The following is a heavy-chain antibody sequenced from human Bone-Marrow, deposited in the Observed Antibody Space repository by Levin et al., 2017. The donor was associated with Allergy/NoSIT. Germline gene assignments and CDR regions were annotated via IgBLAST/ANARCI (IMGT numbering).Heavy chain of an antibody. CDR1: GFTFSSYG. J-gene: IGHJ6*02. D-gene: IGHD4-17*01. CDR3: ARVDSPRATVTLYYYGMDV. Sequence: GGSLRLSCAASGFTFSSYGMHWVRQAPGKGLEWVAVIWYDGSNKYYADSVKGRFTISRDNSKNTLYLQMNSLRAEDTAVYYCARVDSPRATVTLYYYGMDVWGQGTTVTVSS. CDR2: IWYDGSNK. V-gene: IGHV3-33*01.